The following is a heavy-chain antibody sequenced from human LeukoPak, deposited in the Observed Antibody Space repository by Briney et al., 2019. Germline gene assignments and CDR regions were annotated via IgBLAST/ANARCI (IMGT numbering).Heavy chain of an antibody. CDR3: ANAAELDCLSPDWFDP. D-gene: IGHD3/OR15-3a*01. CDR1: GFSFSSDA. CDR2: IIVRVGST. J-gene: IGHJ5*02. V-gene: IGHV3-23*01. Sequence: GGSLRLSCAASGFSFSSDAMSWVRQAPGKGLEWVSAIIVRVGSTYYADSVKGRVSTSRDTSKNTLYLHMNSLRAAETALYYSANAAELDCLSPDWFDPWGQGTLVTVSS.